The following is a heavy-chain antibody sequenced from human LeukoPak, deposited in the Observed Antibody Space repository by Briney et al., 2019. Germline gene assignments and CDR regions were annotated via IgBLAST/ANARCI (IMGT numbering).Heavy chain of an antibody. Sequence: SETLSLTCTVSGGSISSYYWSWIRQPPGKGLEWIGYIYTSGSTNYNPSLKSRVTISVDTSKNQFSLKLSSVTAADTAVYYCAREEGPDSSSPPGVFYNWGQGTLVSVSS. CDR3: AREEGPDSSSPPGVFYN. V-gene: IGHV4-4*09. J-gene: IGHJ4*02. CDR1: GGSISSYY. CDR2: IYTSGST. D-gene: IGHD6-13*01.